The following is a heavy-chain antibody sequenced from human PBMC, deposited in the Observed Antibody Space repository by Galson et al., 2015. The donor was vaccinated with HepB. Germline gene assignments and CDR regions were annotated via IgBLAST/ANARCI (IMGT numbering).Heavy chain of an antibody. CDR1: GFTFSRSW. CDR3: VRGPFFSETTH. Sequence: SLRLSCAASGFTFSRSWMSWVRQAPGKGLEYVANIKQDGSEKNFVDSVKGRFTISRDNARNSVSLQMNSLRGEDTAVYYCVRGPFFSETTHWGQGSLVTVSS. V-gene: IGHV3-7*03. J-gene: IGHJ4*02. CDR2: IKQDGSEK. D-gene: IGHD4-11*01.